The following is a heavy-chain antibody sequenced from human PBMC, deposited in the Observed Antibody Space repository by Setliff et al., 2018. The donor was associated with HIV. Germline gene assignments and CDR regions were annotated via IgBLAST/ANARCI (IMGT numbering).Heavy chain of an antibody. Sequence: SVKVSCKASGYTFTDYYMHWVRQAPGQGLEWMGRINPNSGGTNYAQKFQGRVTMTRDTSISTAYMELSRLRSDDTAVYYCARDREIGEYCSGGGCYQDYWGQGTLVTVSS. V-gene: IGHV1-2*06. CDR2: INPNSGGT. D-gene: IGHD2-15*01. J-gene: IGHJ4*02. CDR1: GYTFTDYY. CDR3: ARDREIGEYCSGGGCYQDY.